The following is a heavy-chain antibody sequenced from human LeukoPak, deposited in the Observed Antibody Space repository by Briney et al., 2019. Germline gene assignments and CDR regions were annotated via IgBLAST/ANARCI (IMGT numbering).Heavy chain of an antibody. CDR1: GFTFSTYP. D-gene: IGHD2-21*02. CDR3: ARDHDFAFDN. CDR2: IRDSGTT. V-gene: IGHV3-69-1*01. J-gene: IGHJ4*02. Sequence: AGGSLRLSCAASGFTFSTYPMNWVRQAPVKGLEWISHIRDSGTTDYADSVKGRFTISRDNAKNSLYLQLSSLRAEDTAVYYCARDHDFAFDNWGQGTLVTVSS.